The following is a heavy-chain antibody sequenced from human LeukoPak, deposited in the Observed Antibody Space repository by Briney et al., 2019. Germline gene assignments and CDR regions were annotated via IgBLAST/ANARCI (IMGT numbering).Heavy chain of an antibody. CDR2: INSDGSST. D-gene: IGHD6-6*01. CDR3: ARRGEQLVLGIDY. Sequence: PGGSLRLSCAASGFTFSSYWMHWVRQAPGKGLMWVSGINSDGSSTSYADSVKGRFTISRDNAKNTLSLQMNSLRAEDTAVYYCARRGEQLVLGIDYWGQGTLVTVSS. CDR1: GFTFSSYW. J-gene: IGHJ4*02. V-gene: IGHV3-74*01.